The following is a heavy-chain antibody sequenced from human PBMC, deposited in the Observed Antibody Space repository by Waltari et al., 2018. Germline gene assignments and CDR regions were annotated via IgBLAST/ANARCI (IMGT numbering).Heavy chain of an antibody. Sequence: QVQLKESGPGLVKPSETLSLTCTVSGGSISSYYWSWIRQPPGKGLEWIGYIYYSGSTNYNPSLKSRVTISVDTSKNQFSLKLSSVTAADTAVYYCARVGGRIAARYYYYYMDVWGKGTTVTISS. CDR2: IYYSGST. CDR3: ARVGGRIAARYYYYYMDV. D-gene: IGHD6-6*01. J-gene: IGHJ6*03. CDR1: GGSISSYY. V-gene: IGHV4-59*01.